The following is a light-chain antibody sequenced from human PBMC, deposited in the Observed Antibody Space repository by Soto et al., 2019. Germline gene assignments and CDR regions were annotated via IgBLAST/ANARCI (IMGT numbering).Light chain of an antibody. CDR3: QQRNNWPPST. V-gene: IGKV3-11*01. Sequence: EVVLTQSPATLSLSPGERATLSCRSSESVNSYLAWYQQKPGQAPSLLIYDASIRATGVPARFSGSGSGTDFTLTTSGLEPVDFAVSYCQQRNNWPPSTVGLGTKLVSK. CDR1: ESVNSY. CDR2: DAS. J-gene: IGKJ2*01.